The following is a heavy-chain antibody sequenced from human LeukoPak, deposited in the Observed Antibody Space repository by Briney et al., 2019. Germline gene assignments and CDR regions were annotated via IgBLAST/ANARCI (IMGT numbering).Heavy chain of an antibody. D-gene: IGHD4-17*01. J-gene: IGHJ4*02. CDR1: GGSFSGYY. V-gene: IGHV4-34*01. Sequence: PSETLSLTCGVYGGSFSGYYWSWIRQPPGKGLEWIGEINHSGSTNYNPSLKSRVTISVDTSKNQFSLKLSSVTAADTAVYYCARGHDYGDCRRGYYFDSWGQGTLVTVSS. CDR3: ARGHDYGDCRRGYYFDS. CDR2: INHSGST.